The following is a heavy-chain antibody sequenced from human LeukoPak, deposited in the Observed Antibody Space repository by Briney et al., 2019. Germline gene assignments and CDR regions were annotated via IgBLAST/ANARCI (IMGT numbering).Heavy chain of an antibody. CDR1: GFTFSSYA. V-gene: IGHV3-23*01. J-gene: IGHJ4*02. D-gene: IGHD5-18*01. CDR3: AKDGRRGYSYGYADY. CDR2: ISGSGGST. Sequence: GGSLRLSCAASGFTFSSYAMSWVRQAPGKGLEWVSAISGSGGSTYYADSVKGRFTISRDNSKNTLYLQTNSLRAEDTAVYYCAKDGRRGYSYGYADYWGQGTLVTVSS.